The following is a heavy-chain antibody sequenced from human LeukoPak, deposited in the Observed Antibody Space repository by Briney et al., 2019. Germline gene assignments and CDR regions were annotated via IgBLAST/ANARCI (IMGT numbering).Heavy chain of an antibody. Sequence: SETLSLTCTVSGGSISSYYWSWIRQPAGKGLEWIGRIYTSGSTNYNPSLKSRVTMSVDTSKNQFSLKLSSVTAADTAVYYRARAVVLAYYYDSSGYLYNWFDPWGQGTLVTVSS. D-gene: IGHD3-22*01. CDR1: GGSISSYY. J-gene: IGHJ5*02. V-gene: IGHV4-4*07. CDR3: ARAVVLAYYYDSSGYLYNWFDP. CDR2: IYTSGST.